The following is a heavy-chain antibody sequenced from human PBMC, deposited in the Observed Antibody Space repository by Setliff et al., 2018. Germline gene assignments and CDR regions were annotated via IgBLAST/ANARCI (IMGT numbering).Heavy chain of an antibody. V-gene: IGHV4-4*07. Sequence: KASETLSLTCTVSGGSISNYYWSWIRQPAGKGLEWIGRIYTSGSTNYNPSLKSRVTMSVDTSKNQFSLKLSSVTAADTAVYYCARKGISALSGAFDMLGQGTMVTVSS. CDR2: IYTSGST. CDR3: ARKGISALSGAFDM. D-gene: IGHD1-26*01. J-gene: IGHJ3*02. CDR1: GGSISNYY.